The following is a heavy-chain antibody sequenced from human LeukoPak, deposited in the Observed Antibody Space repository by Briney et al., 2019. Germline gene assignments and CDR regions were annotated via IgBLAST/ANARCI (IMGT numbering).Heavy chain of an antibody. CDR2: VYSDGSNE. V-gene: IGHV3-30*03. CDR3: ARDRAWFLDL. CDR1: GFTFSSYA. J-gene: IGHJ5*02. Sequence: PGGSLRLSCAAFGFTFSSYAMSWVRQAPGKGLEWVSIVYSDGSNEFYADSVKGRFAVSRDNSKDTVFLQMRSLRAEDTAIYFCARDRAWFLDLWGQGTLVTVSS. D-gene: IGHD3-9*01.